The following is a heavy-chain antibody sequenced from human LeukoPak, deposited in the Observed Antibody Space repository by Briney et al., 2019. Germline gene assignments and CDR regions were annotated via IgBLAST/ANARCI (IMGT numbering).Heavy chain of an antibody. D-gene: IGHD6-19*01. CDR1: GYTFTGYY. Sequence: ASVKVSCKASGYTFTGYYMHWVRQAPGQGLEWMGWINPNSGGTNYAQKFQGRDTMTRDTSISTAYMELSRLRSDDTAVYYCAREGPRIAVAGTDWFDPWGQGTLVTVSS. V-gene: IGHV1-2*02. J-gene: IGHJ5*02. CDR3: AREGPRIAVAGTDWFDP. CDR2: INPNSGGT.